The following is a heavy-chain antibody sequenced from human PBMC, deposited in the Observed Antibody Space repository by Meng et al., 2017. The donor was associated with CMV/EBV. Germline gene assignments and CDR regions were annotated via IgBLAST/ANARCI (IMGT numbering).Heavy chain of an antibody. V-gene: IGHV1-18*01. CDR2: IITSNCNT. Sequence: PRAAEGQKPPGSRLVASKASGYTLSSEGTSWLRQAPGQGLEWMRWIITSNCNTNNAQQLQRRVTTTTDTYTSTAYLVLRSLRSDDAAVYYCARDRTMVRGVPDYWGQGTLVTVSS. CDR3: ARDRTMVRGVPDY. J-gene: IGHJ4*02. D-gene: IGHD3-10*01. CDR1: GYTLSSEG.